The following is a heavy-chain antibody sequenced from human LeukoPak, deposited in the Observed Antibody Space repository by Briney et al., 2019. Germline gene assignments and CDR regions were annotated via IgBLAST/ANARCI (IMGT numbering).Heavy chain of an antibody. CDR3: ASGGYYGSDAPVGYYFDY. D-gene: IGHD3-10*01. Sequence: SETLSLTCAVYGGSFSGYYWSWIRQPPGKGLEWIGEINHSGSTNYNPSLKSRVTISVDTSKNQFSLKLSSVTAADTAVYYCASGGYYGSDAPVGYYFDYWGQGTLVTVSS. CDR1: GGSFSGYY. V-gene: IGHV4-34*01. J-gene: IGHJ4*02. CDR2: INHSGST.